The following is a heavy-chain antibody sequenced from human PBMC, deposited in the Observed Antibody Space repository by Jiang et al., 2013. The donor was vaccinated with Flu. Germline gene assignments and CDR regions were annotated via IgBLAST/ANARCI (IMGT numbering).Heavy chain of an antibody. V-gene: IGHV4-39*01. Sequence: GPGLVKPSETLSLTCTVSGGSISSSSYYWGWIRQPPGKGLEWIGSIYYSGSTYYNPSLKSRVTISVDTSKNQFSLKLSSVTAADTAVYYCARRLGSSWYYFDYWGQGTLVTVSS. CDR1: GGSISSSSYY. D-gene: IGHD6-13*01. CDR3: ARRLGSSWYYFDY. J-gene: IGHJ4*02. CDR2: IYYSGST.